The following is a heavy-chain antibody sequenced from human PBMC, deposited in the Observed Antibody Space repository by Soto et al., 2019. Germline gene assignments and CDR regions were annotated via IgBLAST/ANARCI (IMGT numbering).Heavy chain of an antibody. V-gene: IGHV3-23*01. J-gene: IGHJ4*02. CDR1: GFAISSYA. D-gene: IGHD4-17*01. CDR3: AKDFAVSTWY. Sequence: EVQLLESGGGLVQPGWSLRLSCAVSGFAISSYAMIWVRQAPGKGLEWVSTISDSGGSTFYADSVKGRFSISRDKSKNTLYLQMNSLRAEDTAVYYCAKDFAVSTWYCGQGTLVSVSS. CDR2: ISDSGGST.